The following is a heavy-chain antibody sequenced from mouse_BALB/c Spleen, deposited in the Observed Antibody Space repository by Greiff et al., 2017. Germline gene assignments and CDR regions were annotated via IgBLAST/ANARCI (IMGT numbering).Heavy chain of an antibody. Sequence: VKLQESGPGLVAPAQSLSITCTASGFSLTSYGVHWVRQPPGKGLEWLGVIWAGGSTNYNSALMSRLSISKDNSKSQVFLKMNSLQTADTAMYCCAREGYGFAYWGQGTLVTVSA. CDR2: IWAGGST. V-gene: IGHV2-9*02. J-gene: IGHJ3*01. D-gene: IGHD2-14*01. CDR3: AREGYGFAY. CDR1: GFSLTSYG.